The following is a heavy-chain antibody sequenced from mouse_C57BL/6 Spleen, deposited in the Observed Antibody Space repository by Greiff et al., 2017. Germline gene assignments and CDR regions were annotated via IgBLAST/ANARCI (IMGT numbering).Heavy chain of an antibody. CDR3: ARGAYYSNYVTWFAY. CDR1: GYSFTDYN. CDR2: INPNYGTT. V-gene: IGHV1-39*01. D-gene: IGHD2-5*01. Sequence: VQLQQSGPELVKPGASVKISCKASGYSFTDYNMNWVKQSNGKSLEWIGVINPNYGTTSYNQKFKGKATLTVDQSSSTAYMQLNSLTSEDSAVYYCARGAYYSNYVTWFAYWGQGTLVTVSA. J-gene: IGHJ3*01.